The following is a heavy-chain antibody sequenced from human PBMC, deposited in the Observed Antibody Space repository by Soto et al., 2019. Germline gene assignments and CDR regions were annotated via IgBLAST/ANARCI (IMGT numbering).Heavy chain of an antibody. CDR3: ARHSPEYSGYDS. J-gene: IGHJ5*02. CDR1: GGSISSSSYY. Sequence: SETLSLTCTVSGGSISSSSYYWGWIRQPPGKGLEWIGSIYYSGSTYYNPSLKSRVTISVDTSKNQFSLKLSSVTAADKAVYYCARHSPEYSGYDSWGQGTLVTVSS. V-gene: IGHV4-39*01. D-gene: IGHD5-12*01. CDR2: IYYSGST.